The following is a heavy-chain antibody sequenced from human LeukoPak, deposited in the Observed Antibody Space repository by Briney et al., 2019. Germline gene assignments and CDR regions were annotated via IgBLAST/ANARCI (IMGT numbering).Heavy chain of an antibody. D-gene: IGHD3-22*01. CDR3: ARPAHYYDSSGLFDY. CDR1: GFTFSSYG. CDR2: IWYDGSNK. Sequence: GGSLRLSCAASGFTFSSYGMHWVRQAPGKGLEWVAVIWYDGSNKYYADSVKGRFTISRDNSKNTLYLQMNSLRAEDTAVYYCARPAHYYDSSGLFDYWGQGTQVTVSS. J-gene: IGHJ4*02. V-gene: IGHV3-33*01.